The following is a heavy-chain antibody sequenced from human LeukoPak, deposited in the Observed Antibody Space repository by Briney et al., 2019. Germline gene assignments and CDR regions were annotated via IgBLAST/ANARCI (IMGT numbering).Heavy chain of an antibody. CDR1: GFIFSSYG. V-gene: IGHV3-30*19. Sequence: PGGSLRLSCAASGFIFSSYGMHWVRQAPGKGLEWVAVVSYDGSNKYYADSVKGRFTISRDNSKNTLYLQVNSLRADDTAVYYCARGTYSGILTYFDYWGQGTLVTVSS. CDR2: VSYDGSNK. J-gene: IGHJ4*02. D-gene: IGHD1-26*01. CDR3: ARGTYSGILTYFDY.